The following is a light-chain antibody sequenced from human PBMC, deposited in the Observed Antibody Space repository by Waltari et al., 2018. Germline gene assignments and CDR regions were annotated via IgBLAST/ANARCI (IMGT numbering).Light chain of an antibody. CDR1: GVGSSDL. J-gene: IGLJ2*01. Sequence: QSALTQPASVSGSPGQSITLSCSGSGVGSSDLVSWYQQHPGKAPKVMIFQVTDRPSGTSNRFSGAKSGNTASLTISGLQTEDEADYYCASLTSASLVVFGAGTKLTVL. V-gene: IGLV2-14*02. CDR3: ASLTSASLVV. CDR2: QVT.